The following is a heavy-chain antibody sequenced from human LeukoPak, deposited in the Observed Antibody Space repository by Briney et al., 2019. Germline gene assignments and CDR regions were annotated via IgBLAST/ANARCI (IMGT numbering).Heavy chain of an antibody. CDR3: ARDSIYGEDYYYHMDV. CDR1: GGSISSYY. V-gene: IGHV4-4*07. Sequence: SETLSLTCTVSGGSISSYYWSWIRQPAGKGLEWIGRIYTSGSTNYNPSLKSRVTISVDTSKNQFSLKLSSVTAADTAVYYCARDSIYGEDYYYHMDVWGKGTTVTVSS. CDR2: IYTSGST. J-gene: IGHJ6*03. D-gene: IGHD4-17*01.